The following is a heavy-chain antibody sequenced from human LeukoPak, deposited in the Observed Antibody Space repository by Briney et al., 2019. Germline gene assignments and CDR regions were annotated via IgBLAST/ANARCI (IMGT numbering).Heavy chain of an antibody. CDR3: ARDKIYDSSGYAYYYYYMDV. CDR1: GFTFSSHN. J-gene: IGHJ6*03. V-gene: IGHV3-21*01. Sequence: GGSLRLSCAASGFTFSSHNMNWVRQAPGKGLEWVSPISSSSSYIYYADSVKGRFTISRDNAKNSQYLQMNSLRAEDTAVYYCARDKIYDSSGYAYYYYYMDVWGKGTTVTVSS. CDR2: ISSSSSYI. D-gene: IGHD3-22*01.